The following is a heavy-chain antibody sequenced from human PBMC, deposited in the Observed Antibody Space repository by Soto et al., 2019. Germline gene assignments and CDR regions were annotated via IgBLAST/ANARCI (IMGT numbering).Heavy chain of an antibody. CDR3: ARGESELGGVYYYGMDV. CDR1: GYTFTSYD. J-gene: IGHJ6*02. V-gene: IGHV1-8*01. D-gene: IGHD1-26*01. Sequence: ASVKVSCKASGYTFTSYDINWVRQATGRGLEWMGWMNPNSGNTGYAQKFQGRVTMTRNTSISTAYMELSSLRSEDTAVYYCARGESELGGVYYYGMDVWGQGTTVTVSS. CDR2: MNPNSGNT.